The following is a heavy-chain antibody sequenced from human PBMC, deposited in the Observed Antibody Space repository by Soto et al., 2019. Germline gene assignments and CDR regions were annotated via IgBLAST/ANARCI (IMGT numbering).Heavy chain of an antibody. D-gene: IGHD1-26*01. CDR3: ARYSSGACTY. J-gene: IGHJ4*02. CDR2: IKSKPDGGTT. Sequence: EVQLVESGGGLVEPGGSLRLSCAASGFTVTNAWMSWVRQAPGKGLEWVGRIKSKPDGGTTEYAAPVKGRFTISRDDSKNTLYLQMNSLKTEDTAVYYCARYSSGACTYWGQGTLVTVSS. V-gene: IGHV3-15*01. CDR1: GFTVTNAW.